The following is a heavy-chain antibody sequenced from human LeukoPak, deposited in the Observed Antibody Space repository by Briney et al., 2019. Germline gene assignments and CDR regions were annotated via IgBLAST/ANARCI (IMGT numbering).Heavy chain of an antibody. Sequence: PSETLSLTCTVSGGSISSYYWSWIRQPAGKGLEWIGRIYTSGSTNYNPSLKSRVTMSVDTSKNQFSLKLSSVTAADTAVYYCARNYYDSSGWKYCYFDLWGRGTLVTVSS. D-gene: IGHD3-22*01. CDR1: GGSISSYY. V-gene: IGHV4-4*07. J-gene: IGHJ2*01. CDR3: ARNYYDSSGWKYCYFDL. CDR2: IYTSGST.